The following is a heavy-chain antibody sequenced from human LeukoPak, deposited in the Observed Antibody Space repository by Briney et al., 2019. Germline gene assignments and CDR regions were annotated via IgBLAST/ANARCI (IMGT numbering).Heavy chain of an antibody. J-gene: IGHJ3*02. D-gene: IGHD3-22*01. V-gene: IGHV4-30-2*01. CDR3: ARGAYYYDSSGYYYVGAFDI. CDR2: IYHSGST. CDR1: GGSISSGGYS. Sequence: SETLSLTCAVSGGSISSGGYSWSWIRQPPGRGLEWIGYIYHSGSTYYNPSLKSRVTIPVDRSKNQFSLKLSSVTAADTAVYYCARGAYYYDSSGYYYVGAFDIWGQGTMVTVSS.